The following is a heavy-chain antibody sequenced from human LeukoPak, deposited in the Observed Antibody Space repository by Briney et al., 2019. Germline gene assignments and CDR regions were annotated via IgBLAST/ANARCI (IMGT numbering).Heavy chain of an antibody. CDR1: GFTFSSYA. J-gene: IGHJ4*02. CDR2: ISGSSGST. V-gene: IGHV3-23*01. D-gene: IGHD2-21*01. CDR3: AKFLPTHIVVANYYFDY. Sequence: GGSLRLSCAASGFTFSSYAMSWVRQAPGKGLEWVSAISGSSGSTYYADSVKGRSTISRDNSKNTLYLQMNSLRAEDTAVYYCAKFLPTHIVVANYYFDYWGQGTLVTVSS.